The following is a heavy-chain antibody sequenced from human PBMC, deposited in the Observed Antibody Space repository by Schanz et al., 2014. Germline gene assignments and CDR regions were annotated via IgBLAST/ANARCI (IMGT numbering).Heavy chain of an antibody. Sequence: EVQLVASGGGLVQPGGSLRLSCAASGFAVDNYYMSCVRQAPGRGLEWVSIIFTDGRTYYADSVKGRFTISRDNAENTLFLQMNSLRAEDTAVYYCAKSQGSSFDSWGQGTLVTVSS. D-gene: IGHD6-13*01. CDR3: AKSQGSSFDS. CDR2: IFTDGRT. J-gene: IGHJ4*02. V-gene: IGHV3-53*01. CDR1: GFAVDNYY.